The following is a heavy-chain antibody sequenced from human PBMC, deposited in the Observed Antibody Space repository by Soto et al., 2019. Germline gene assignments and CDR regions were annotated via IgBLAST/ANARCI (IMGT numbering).Heavy chain of an antibody. D-gene: IGHD7-27*01. CDR3: ASEGGLTGDFGYGMDV. V-gene: IGHV1-18*01. CDR1: GYTFTSYG. CDR2: ISAYNGNT. Sequence: ASVKVSCKASGYTFTSYGISWVRQAPGQGLEWMGWISAYNGNTNYAQKLQGRVTMTPDTSTRTAYMELRSLRSADTAVYYCASEGGLTGDFGYGMDVWGQGTTVTVSS. J-gene: IGHJ6*02.